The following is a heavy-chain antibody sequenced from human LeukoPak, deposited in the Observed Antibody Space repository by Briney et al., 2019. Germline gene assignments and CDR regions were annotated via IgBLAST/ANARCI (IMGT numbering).Heavy chain of an antibody. V-gene: IGHV3-21*01. CDR2: ISSSSSYI. Sequence: GGSLRLSCAASGFTFSSYSMNWVRQAPGKGLEWVSSISSSSSYIYYSDSVKGRFTISRDNARNSLYLQMNSLRAEDTAVYYCARAPRELFDYWGQGTLVTASS. CDR1: GFTFSSYS. CDR3: ARAPRELFDY. J-gene: IGHJ4*02. D-gene: IGHD3-10*01.